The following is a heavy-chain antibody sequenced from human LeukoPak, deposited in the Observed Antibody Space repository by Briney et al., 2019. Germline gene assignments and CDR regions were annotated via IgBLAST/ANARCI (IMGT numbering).Heavy chain of an antibody. CDR2: IYYSGST. V-gene: IGHV4-59*08. CDR1: GGSISSYY. CDR3: ARARRMDNFDY. J-gene: IGHJ4*02. Sequence: SETLSLTCTVSGGSISSYYWSWIRQPPGKGLEWIGYIYYSGSTNYNPSLKSRVTISVDTSKNQFSLKLTSVTAAATAVYYCARARRMDNFDYWGQGTLVTVSS. D-gene: IGHD3/OR15-3a*01.